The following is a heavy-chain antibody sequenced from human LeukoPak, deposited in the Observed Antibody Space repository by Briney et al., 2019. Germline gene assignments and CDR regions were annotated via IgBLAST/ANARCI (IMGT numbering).Heavy chain of an antibody. CDR1: GFPFSSYW. V-gene: IGHV3-7*04. D-gene: IGHD5-24*01. J-gene: IGHJ4*02. Sequence: GGSLRLSCVASGFPFSSYWMTWVRQAPGKGLEWVANIKQDGSKKSYVDSVKGRFTISRDNAKNSLYLQMNSLSAEDTAIYYCTRVGYIDEGIDYWGQGTLVTVSS. CDR3: TRVGYIDEGIDY. CDR2: IKQDGSKK.